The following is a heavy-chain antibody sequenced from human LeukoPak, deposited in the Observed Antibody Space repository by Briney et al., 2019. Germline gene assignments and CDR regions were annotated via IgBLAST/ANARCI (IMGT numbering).Heavy chain of an antibody. CDR1: GFIFTGYY. Sequence: ASVKVSCKTSGFIFTGYYMHWVRQAPGQGLEWMGWINPNSGGTNYAQKFQGRVTMTRDTSISTAYMELSRLRSDDTAVYYCARYWAGTMSPYDAFDIWGQGTMVTVSS. CDR3: ARYWAGTMSPYDAFDI. CDR2: INPNSGGT. V-gene: IGHV1-2*02. J-gene: IGHJ3*02. D-gene: IGHD1-1*01.